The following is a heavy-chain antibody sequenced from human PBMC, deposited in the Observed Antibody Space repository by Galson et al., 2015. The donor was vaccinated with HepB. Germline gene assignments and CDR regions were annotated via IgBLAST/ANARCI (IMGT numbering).Heavy chain of an antibody. J-gene: IGHJ6*02. V-gene: IGHV3-30-3*01. CDR1: GFTFSSYA. Sequence: LRLSCAASGFTFSSYAMHWVRQAPGKGLEWVAVISYDGTNKYYADSVKGRFTISRDNSKNTLYLQMNSLRAEDTAVHYCARTTAYCTNGVCYPPDYYYYGMDVWGQGTTVTVSS. D-gene: IGHD2-8*01. CDR2: ISYDGTNK. CDR3: ARTTAYCTNGVCYPPDYYYYGMDV.